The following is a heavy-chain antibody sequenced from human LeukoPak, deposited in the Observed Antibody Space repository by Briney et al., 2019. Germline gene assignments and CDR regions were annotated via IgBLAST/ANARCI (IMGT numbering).Heavy chain of an antibody. CDR3: ARDWGYSYESYYYLDV. CDR2: ISSTGGNT. CDR1: EITFSNYD. Sequence: PGGSLRLSCEVSEITFSNYDMSWVRQAPGKGLEWISGISSTGGNTYYADSVQGRFTISRDNAKNSLYLQMNSLRAEETAVYYCARDWGYSYESYYYLDVWGKGTTVTVSS. D-gene: IGHD5-18*01. V-gene: IGHV3-23*01. J-gene: IGHJ6*03.